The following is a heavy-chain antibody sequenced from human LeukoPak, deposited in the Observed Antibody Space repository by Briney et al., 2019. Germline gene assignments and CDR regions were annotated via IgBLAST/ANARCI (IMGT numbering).Heavy chain of an antibody. Sequence: KSGGSLRLSCAASGFTFSSYSMNWVRQAPGKGLEWVSSISSSSSYIYYADSVKGRFTISRDNAKNSLYLQMNSLRAEGTAVYYCAREEWGVGDYYYYMDVWGKGTTVTVSS. V-gene: IGHV3-21*01. D-gene: IGHD3-10*01. CDR3: AREEWGVGDYYYYMDV. CDR1: GFTFSSYS. CDR2: ISSSSSYI. J-gene: IGHJ6*03.